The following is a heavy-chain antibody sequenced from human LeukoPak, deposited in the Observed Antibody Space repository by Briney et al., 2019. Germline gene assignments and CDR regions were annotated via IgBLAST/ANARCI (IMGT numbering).Heavy chain of an antibody. J-gene: IGHJ4*02. V-gene: IGHV3-23*01. D-gene: IGHD3-16*02. CDR2: ISDNEGKT. CDR3: ARHDRFIPH. Sequence: PGGSLRLSCAASGFTFNYYAMSWVRQAPGKGLEWVSGISDNEGKTYYTDSVKGRFTISRDNTKNTVYLQMNILRAEDTAVYFCARHDRFIPHWGQGTLVTVSS. CDR1: GFTFNYYA.